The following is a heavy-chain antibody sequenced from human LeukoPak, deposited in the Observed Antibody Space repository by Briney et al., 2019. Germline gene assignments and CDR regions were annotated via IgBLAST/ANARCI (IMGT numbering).Heavy chain of an antibody. D-gene: IGHD6-6*01. J-gene: IGHJ6*03. CDR2: IYYSGST. CDR1: GGSISNYY. Sequence: SETLSLTCTVSGGSISNYYWSWIRQPPGKGLEWIGYIYYSGSTKYNPSLKSRVTISVDTSKNQFPLRLSSVTAADTAVYYCARDWGVSARPGYMDVWGKGTTVTVSS. V-gene: IGHV4-59*01. CDR3: ARDWGVSARPGYMDV.